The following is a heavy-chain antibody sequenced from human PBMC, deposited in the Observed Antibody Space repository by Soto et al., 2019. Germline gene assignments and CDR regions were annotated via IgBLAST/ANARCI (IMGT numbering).Heavy chain of an antibody. J-gene: IGHJ4*02. Sequence: QVQLVESGGGVVQPGRSLRLSCAASGFSFSGYGMHWVRQAPGKGLEWVEVIWSDASLEYYGDAVKGRFTISRDNSKNMVYLQMNGLRAEDTGVYYCARGGVGYRDTTGDYWGQGTLVTVSS. D-gene: IGHD3-3*01. V-gene: IGHV3-33*01. CDR1: GFSFSGYG. CDR3: ARGGVGYRDTTGDY. CDR2: IWSDASLE.